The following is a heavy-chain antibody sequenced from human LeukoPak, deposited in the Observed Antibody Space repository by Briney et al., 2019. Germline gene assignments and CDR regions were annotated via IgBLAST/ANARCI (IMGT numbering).Heavy chain of an antibody. J-gene: IGHJ2*01. V-gene: IGHV3-30*18. CDR3: AKDGPYCGGITCYFRYFDL. Sequence: PGGSLRLSCAASGFMFSDYGMHWVRQAPGKELEWVAVISNDGSIIYYADSVKGRFTISRDNSKNTLHLQMNSLRPDDTAVYYCAKDGPYCGGITCYFRYFDLWGRGTLVTVSS. CDR2: ISNDGSII. CDR1: GFMFSDYG. D-gene: IGHD2-21*01.